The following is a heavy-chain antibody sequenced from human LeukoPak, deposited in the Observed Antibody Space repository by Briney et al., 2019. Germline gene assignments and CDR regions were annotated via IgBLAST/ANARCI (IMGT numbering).Heavy chain of an antibody. CDR1: GFTLSSYG. CDR3: ARDPYSSSSGSGDY. CDR2: IWYDGRNK. D-gene: IGHD6-13*01. V-gene: IGHV3-33*01. Sequence: GKSLRLSRAASGFTLSSYGMHWVPQAPGKGLEWVAVIWYDGRNKHYADSVKGRFTISRDNARNTLFLQMNSLRGEGTAVYYCARDPYSSSSGSGDYWGQGTLVTVSS. J-gene: IGHJ4*02.